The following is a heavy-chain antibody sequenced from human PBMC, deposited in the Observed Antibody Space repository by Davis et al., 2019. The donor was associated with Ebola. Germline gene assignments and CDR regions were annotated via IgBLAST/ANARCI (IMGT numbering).Heavy chain of an antibody. V-gene: IGHV4-4*02. CDR1: GDSISSSNW. D-gene: IGHD3-10*01. Sequence: SETLSLTCAVSGDSISSSNWWSWVRQPPGKGLEWIGEVYHGGTTNYNPSLKSRVTISVDTSKNQFSLKLSSVTAADTAVYYCARGVLLWFGELLYYYYGMDVWGQGTTVTVSS. J-gene: IGHJ6*02. CDR3: ARGVLLWFGELLYYYYGMDV. CDR2: VYHGGTT.